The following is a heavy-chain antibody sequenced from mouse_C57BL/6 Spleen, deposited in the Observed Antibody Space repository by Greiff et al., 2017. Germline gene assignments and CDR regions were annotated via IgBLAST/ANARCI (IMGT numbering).Heavy chain of an antibody. Sequence: QVQLQQPGAELVKPGASVKLSCKASGYTFTSYWMHWVKQRPGQGLEWIGMIHPNSGSTNYNEKFKSKATLTVDKSSSTAYMQLSSLTSEDSAVYYCASNGSYEDYFDYWGQGTTLTVSS. CDR3: ASNGSYEDYFDY. J-gene: IGHJ2*01. CDR2: IHPNSGST. CDR1: GYTFTSYW. D-gene: IGHD1-1*02. V-gene: IGHV1-64*01.